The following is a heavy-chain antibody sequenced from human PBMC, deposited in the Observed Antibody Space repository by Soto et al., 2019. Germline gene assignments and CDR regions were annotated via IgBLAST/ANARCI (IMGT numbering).Heavy chain of an antibody. J-gene: IGHJ5*02. CDR3: ARDPSRSSSLGWFDP. D-gene: IGHD6-6*01. Sequence: GGFLGLSCAASGFTVSSNYMSWVRQAQGKGLEWVSVIYSGESELYADSVKGRFTISRDNFKNTLYLQMNSLRAEDTAVYYCARDPSRSSSLGWFDPWCKGALGTSPQ. V-gene: IGHV3-53*01. CDR1: GFTVSSNY. CDR2: IYSGESE.